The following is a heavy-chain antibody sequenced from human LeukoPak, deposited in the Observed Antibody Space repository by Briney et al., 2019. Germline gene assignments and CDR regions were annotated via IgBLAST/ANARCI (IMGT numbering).Heavy chain of an antibody. CDR3: ARVIPLGSYHRAGY. D-gene: IGHD1-26*01. V-gene: IGHV3-21*01. J-gene: IGHJ4*02. CDR1: GFTFSSYS. CDR2: ISSSSSYT. Sequence: GGSLRLSCAASGFTFSSYSMNWVRQAPGKGLGWVSSISSSSSYTYYADSVKGRFTISRDNAKNSLYLQMNSLRAEDTAVYYCARVIPLGSYHRAGYWGQGTLVTVSS.